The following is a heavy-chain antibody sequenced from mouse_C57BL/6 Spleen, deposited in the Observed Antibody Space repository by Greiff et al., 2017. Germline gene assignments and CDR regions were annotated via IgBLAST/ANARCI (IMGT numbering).Heavy chain of an antibody. CDR1: GYTFTGYW. J-gene: IGHJ4*01. Sequence: VQLLQSGAELMKPGASVKLSCKATGYTFTGYWIEWVKQRPGHGLEWIGEILPGSGSTNYNEKFKGKATFAAATSSNTAYMQLRRLTTADSAIYNCARWVVPYYGKYYYAMDYWGQGTPVTVSA. V-gene: IGHV1-9*01. CDR2: ILPGSGST. D-gene: IGHD2-10*01. CDR3: ARWVVPYYGKYYYAMDY.